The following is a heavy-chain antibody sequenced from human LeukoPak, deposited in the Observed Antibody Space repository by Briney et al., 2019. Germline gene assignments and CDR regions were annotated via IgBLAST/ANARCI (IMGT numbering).Heavy chain of an antibody. Sequence: GGSLRLSCAASGFTFSSYGMHWVRQAPGKGLEWVAVISYDGSNKYYADSVKGRFTISRDNSKNTLYLQMNSLRVEDTAVYYCAKDSGIAVTAVGWFDPWGQGTLVTVSS. J-gene: IGHJ5*02. CDR3: AKDSGIAVTAVGWFDP. D-gene: IGHD6-19*01. CDR1: GFTFSSYG. CDR2: ISYDGSNK. V-gene: IGHV3-30*18.